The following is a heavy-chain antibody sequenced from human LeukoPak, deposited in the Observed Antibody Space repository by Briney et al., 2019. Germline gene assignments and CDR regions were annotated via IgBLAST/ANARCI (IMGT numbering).Heavy chain of an antibody. CDR3: AKGGGIHVSFDY. CDR1: GFTFSSYA. Sequence: GGSLRLSCAASGFTFSSYAMSWVRQAPGKGLEWVSVIYSGGTTYYADSVKGRFTISRDNSKNTLYVQMNSLIAEDTAVYYCAKGGGIHVSFDYWGQGTLVTVSS. V-gene: IGHV3-66*01. D-gene: IGHD3-10*01. CDR2: IYSGGTT. J-gene: IGHJ4*02.